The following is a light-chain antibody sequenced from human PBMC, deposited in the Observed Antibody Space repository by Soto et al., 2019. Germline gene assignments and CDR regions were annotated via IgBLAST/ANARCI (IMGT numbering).Light chain of an antibody. CDR2: AAS. J-gene: IGKJ4*01. V-gene: IGKV1-27*01. CDR3: QKYNSSPLT. Sequence: DIQLTQSPSFLSPSIGESVTITCRASQVISTSLAWYQVKPGKAPKLLIYAASTWESGIPSRFSGSGAGTDFTLTISSLQSEDIAAYYCQKYNSSPLTFGGGTKVDIK. CDR1: QVISTS.